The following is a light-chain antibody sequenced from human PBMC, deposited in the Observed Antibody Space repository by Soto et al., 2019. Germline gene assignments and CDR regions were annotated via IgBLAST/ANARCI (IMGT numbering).Light chain of an antibody. CDR1: SSDVGGYNS. V-gene: IGLV2-14*03. Sequence: QSVLTQPASVSGSPGQSITISCTGTSSDVGGYNSVSWYQHHPGKAPKLILYDVDARPSGVSYRFSGSKSGNTASLTISGLQAADEADYFCSSYTSSMTTVFGSGTKLTVL. J-gene: IGLJ1*01. CDR3: SSYTSSMTTV. CDR2: DVD.